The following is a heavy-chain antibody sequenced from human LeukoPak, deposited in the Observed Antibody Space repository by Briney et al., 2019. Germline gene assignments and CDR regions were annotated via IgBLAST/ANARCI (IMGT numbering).Heavy chain of an antibody. D-gene: IGHD2-2*01. CDR2: INPNSGGT. CDR1: GYTFTGYY. CDR3: ARDRGKDIVVVPAAKNAFDI. J-gene: IGHJ3*02. V-gene: IGHV1-2*02. Sequence: ASVKVSCKASGYTFTGYYMHWVRQAPGQGLEWMGWINPNSGGTNYAQKFQGRVTMTRDTSISTAYMELSRLRSDDTAVYYCARDRGKDIVVVPAAKNAFDIWGQGTMVTVSS.